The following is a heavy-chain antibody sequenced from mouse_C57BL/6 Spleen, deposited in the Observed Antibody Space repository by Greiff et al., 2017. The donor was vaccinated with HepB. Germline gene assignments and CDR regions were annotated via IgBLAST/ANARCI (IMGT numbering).Heavy chain of an antibody. CDR1: GYTFTSYW. CDR3: ARTLTAVVAPFDY. CDR2: IYPGSGST. D-gene: IGHD1-1*01. V-gene: IGHV1-55*01. Sequence: QVQLQQSGAELVKPGASVKMSCKASGYTFTSYWITWVKQRPGQGLEWIGDIYPGSGSTNYNEKFKSKATLTVDTSSSTAYLQLSSLTSEDSAVYYCARTLTAVVAPFDYWGQGTTLTVSS. J-gene: IGHJ2*01.